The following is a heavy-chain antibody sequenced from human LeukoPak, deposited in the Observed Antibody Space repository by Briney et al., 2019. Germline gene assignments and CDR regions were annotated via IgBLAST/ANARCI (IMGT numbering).Heavy chain of an antibody. CDR1: GGSISSGGYY. CDR3: ARGIYLQLSYYGMDV. D-gene: IGHD5-18*01. J-gene: IGHJ6*02. V-gene: IGHV4-31*03. Sequence: SETLSLTCTVSGGSISSGGYYWSWIRQHPGKGLEWIGYIYYSGSTYYNPSLKSRVTISVDTSKNQFSLKLSSVTAADTAVYYCARGIYLQLSYYGMDVWGQGTTVTVSS. CDR2: IYYSGST.